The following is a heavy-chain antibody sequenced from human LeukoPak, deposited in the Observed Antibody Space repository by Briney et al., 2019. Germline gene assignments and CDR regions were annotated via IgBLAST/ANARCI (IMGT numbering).Heavy chain of an antibody. Sequence: ASVKVSCKASGYTFTGYYMHWVRQAPGQGLEWVGWINPNSGGTNYAQKFQGRVTMTRDTSISTAYMELSRLRSDDTAVYYCARVLDYSSGYQHWGQGTLVTVSS. J-gene: IGHJ1*01. D-gene: IGHD3-22*01. CDR2: INPNSGGT. CDR3: ARVLDYSSGYQH. CDR1: GYTFTGYY. V-gene: IGHV1-2*02.